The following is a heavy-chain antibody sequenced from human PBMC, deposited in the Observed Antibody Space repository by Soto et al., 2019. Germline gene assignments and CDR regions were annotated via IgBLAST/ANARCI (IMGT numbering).Heavy chain of an antibody. CDR2: IYWDDDK. CDR1: GFSLSTSGVG. V-gene: IGHV2-5*02. D-gene: IGHD2-21*02. J-gene: IGHJ3*02. Sequence: QITLKESGPTLVKPTQTLTLTCTFSGFSLSTSGVGVGWIRQPPGKALEWLALIYWDDDKRYSPSLKSRLTITQDTSKNQVVLTMTNMDPVDTATYYCAKRCGGDCRDAFDIWGQGTMVTVSS. CDR3: AKRCGGDCRDAFDI.